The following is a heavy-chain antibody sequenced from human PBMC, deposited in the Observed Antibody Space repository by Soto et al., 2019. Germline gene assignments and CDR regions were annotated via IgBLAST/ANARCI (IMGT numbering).Heavy chain of an antibody. CDR1: GGTFSSYA. Sequence: QVQLVQSGAEVKKPGSSVKVSCKASGGTFSSYAISWVRQAPGQGLEWMGGIIPIFGTANYAQKVQGRVTITADESTSTAYMELSSLRSDDTAVYYCARPYYYDSSGYYGWFDPWGQGTLVPVSS. CDR3: ARPYYYDSSGYYGWFDP. J-gene: IGHJ5*02. CDR2: IIPIFGTA. D-gene: IGHD3-22*01. V-gene: IGHV1-69*12.